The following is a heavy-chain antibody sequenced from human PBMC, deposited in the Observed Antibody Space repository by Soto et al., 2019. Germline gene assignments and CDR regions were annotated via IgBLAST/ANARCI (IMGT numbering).Heavy chain of an antibody. J-gene: IGHJ6*02. D-gene: IGHD3-10*01. CDR3: ARDGPYYYASRMDV. CDR1: GIPASRNY. Sequence: EVQLVESGGGLVQPGGSLRLSCVASGIPASRNYMTWFRQPPGKGREWVSVLHSGGDTYYANSVKGRFTISRHDSTNTLFLQMNSLTAEDTAVYYCARDGPYYYASRMDVWGQGTTVTVSS. CDR2: LHSGGDT. V-gene: IGHV3-53*04.